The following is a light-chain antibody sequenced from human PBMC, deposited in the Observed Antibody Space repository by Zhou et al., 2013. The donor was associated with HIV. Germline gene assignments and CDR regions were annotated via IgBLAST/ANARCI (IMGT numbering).Light chain of an antibody. Sequence: EIVLTQSPGTLSLSPGERATLSCRASENVNSNYLAWYQQNPGQAPRLLIYGASSRATGIPDRFNGSGSGTKFTLTISRLEPEDFAVYYCQQYGSSPITFGQGTRLEIK. V-gene: IGKV3-20*01. J-gene: IGKJ5*01. CDR3: QQYGSSPIT. CDR2: GAS. CDR1: ENVNSNY.